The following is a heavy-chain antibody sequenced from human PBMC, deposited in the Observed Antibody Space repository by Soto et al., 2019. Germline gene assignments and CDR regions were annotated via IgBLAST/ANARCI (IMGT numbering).Heavy chain of an antibody. D-gene: IGHD3-9*01. Sequence: PSETLSLTCAVYGGSFSGYYWSWIRQPPGKGLEWIGEINHSGSTNYNPSLKSRVTLSVDTSKNQFSLKLSSVTAADTAVYYCARRRVLRYFDWPHTRLNFDYLVQGTLVT. CDR2: INHSGST. CDR3: ARRRVLRYFDWPHTRLNFDY. CDR1: GGSFSGYY. J-gene: IGHJ4*02. V-gene: IGHV4-34*01.